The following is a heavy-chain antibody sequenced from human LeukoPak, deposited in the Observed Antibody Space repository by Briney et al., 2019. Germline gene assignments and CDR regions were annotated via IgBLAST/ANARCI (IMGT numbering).Heavy chain of an antibody. Sequence: GGSLRLSCAASGFTFSSYEMNWVRQAPGKGLEWVSYISSSGSTIYYADSVKGRFTISRDNAKNSLYLQMNSLRAEDTAVYYCARDSYRVVPFDYWGQGTLVTVPS. CDR3: ARDSYRVVPFDY. J-gene: IGHJ4*02. D-gene: IGHD3-3*01. V-gene: IGHV3-48*03. CDR2: ISSSGSTI. CDR1: GFTFSSYE.